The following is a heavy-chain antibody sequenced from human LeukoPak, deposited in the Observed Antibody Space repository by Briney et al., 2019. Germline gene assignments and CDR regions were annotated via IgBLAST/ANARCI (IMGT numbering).Heavy chain of an antibody. Sequence: GGSLRLSCAASGFTFSSYGMHWVRQAPGKGLEWVSAISGSGGSTYYADSVKGRFTISRDNSKNTLFLQMNSLRAEDTAIYFCAKSRLGIGYSSTWYPGDYWGQGTLVTVSS. CDR1: GFTFSSYG. D-gene: IGHD6-13*01. J-gene: IGHJ4*02. CDR2: ISGSGGST. CDR3: AKSRLGIGYSSTWYPGDY. V-gene: IGHV3-23*01.